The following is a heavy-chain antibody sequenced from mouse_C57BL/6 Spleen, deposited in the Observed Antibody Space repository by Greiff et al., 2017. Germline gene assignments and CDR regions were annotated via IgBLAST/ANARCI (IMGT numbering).Heavy chain of an antibody. Sequence: QVQLQQSGPELVKPGASVKTSCKASGYAFSSSWMNWVKQRPGKGLEWIGRIYPGDGDTNYNGKFKGKATLTADKSSSTAYMQLSSLTSEDSAVYFCAREAGLYAMDYWGQGTSVTVS. CDR3: AREAGLYAMDY. CDR2: IYPGDGDT. D-gene: IGHD3-2*02. V-gene: IGHV1-82*01. CDR1: GYAFSSSW. J-gene: IGHJ4*01.